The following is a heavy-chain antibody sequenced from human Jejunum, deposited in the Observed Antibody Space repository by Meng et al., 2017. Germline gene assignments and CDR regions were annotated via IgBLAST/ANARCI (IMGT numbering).Heavy chain of an antibody. J-gene: IGHJ4*02. CDR3: ARVGPTSTPLDY. D-gene: IGHD3-16*01. CDR2: ISSTSRNI. V-gene: IGHV3-48*03. CDR1: GFTFSSFE. Sequence: GESLKISCAASGFTFSSFEMTWVRQAPGKGLEWMSYISSTSRNIYYADSVKGRFTVSRDNAKNSLHLQMNSLRADDTAVYYCARVGPTSTPLDYWGQGTLVTVSS.